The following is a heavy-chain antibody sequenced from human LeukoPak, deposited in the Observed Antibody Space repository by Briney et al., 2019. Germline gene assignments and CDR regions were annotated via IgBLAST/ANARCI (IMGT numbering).Heavy chain of an antibody. CDR1: GFTFSSYG. D-gene: IGHD6-13*01. J-gene: IGHJ4*02. CDR3: ATTYSSSFDY. Sequence: GRSLRLSCAASGFTFSSYGMHWVRQAPGKGLEWVAVISYDGSNKYYADSVKGRFPISRDNSKNTLYLQMNSLRAEDTAVYYCATTYSSSFDYWGQGTLVTVSS. CDR2: ISYDGSNK. V-gene: IGHV3-30*03.